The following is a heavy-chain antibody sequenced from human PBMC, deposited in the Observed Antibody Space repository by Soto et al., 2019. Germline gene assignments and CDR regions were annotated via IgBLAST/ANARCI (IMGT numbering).Heavy chain of an antibody. J-gene: IGHJ5*02. CDR2: IIPIFGTA. Sequence: SVKVSCKASGGTFSSYAISWVRQAPGQGLEWMGGIIPIFGTANYAQKFQGRVTITADESTSTAYMELSSLRSEDTAVYYCADYYYDSSGQWGPNWFDPWGQGTLVTVSS. CDR1: GGTFSSYA. V-gene: IGHV1-69*13. CDR3: ADYYYDSSGQWGPNWFDP. D-gene: IGHD3-22*01.